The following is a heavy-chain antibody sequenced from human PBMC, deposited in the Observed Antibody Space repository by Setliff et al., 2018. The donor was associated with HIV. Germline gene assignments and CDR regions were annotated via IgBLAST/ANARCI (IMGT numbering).Heavy chain of an antibody. CDR3: ARLPCSSGWYLDY. Sequence: SETLSLTCAVSGYSISSGYYWGWIRQPPGKGLEWIGSIYHSESTYYNPSLKSRVTISVDTSKNQFSLKLSSVTAADTAVYYCARLPCSSGWYLDYWGQGTRVTVSS. CDR2: IYHSEST. CDR1: GYSISSGYY. V-gene: IGHV4-38-2*01. D-gene: IGHD6-19*01. J-gene: IGHJ4*02.